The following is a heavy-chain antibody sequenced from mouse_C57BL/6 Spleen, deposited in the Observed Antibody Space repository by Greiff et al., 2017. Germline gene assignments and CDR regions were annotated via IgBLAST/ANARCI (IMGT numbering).Heavy chain of an antibody. J-gene: IGHJ2*01. D-gene: IGHD4-1*01. CDR3: AKCGSNYFDY. V-gene: IGHV1-52*01. CDR1: GYTFTSYW. Sequence: QVQLQQPGAELVRPGSSVKLSCKASGYTFTSYWMHWVKQRPIQGLEWIGNIDPSDSETHYNQKFKDKATLTVDTSSSTAYMQLSRLTSEDSAVXDCAKCGSNYFDYWGQGTTLTVSS. CDR2: IDPSDSET.